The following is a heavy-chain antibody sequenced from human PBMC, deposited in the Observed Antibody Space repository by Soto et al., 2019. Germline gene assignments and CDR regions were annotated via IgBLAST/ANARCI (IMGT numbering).Heavy chain of an antibody. D-gene: IGHD2-15*01. Sequence: HPGGSLRLSCAASGFTFSSYWMRWVRQAPGKGLEWVANIKQDGSEKYYVDSVKGRFTISRDNAKNSLYLQMNSLRAEDTAVYYCARYPRVVVVAASLYYYYYGMDVWGQGTTVTVSS. CDR1: GFTFSSYW. J-gene: IGHJ6*02. CDR2: IKQDGSEK. V-gene: IGHV3-7*04. CDR3: ARYPRVVVVAASLYYYYYGMDV.